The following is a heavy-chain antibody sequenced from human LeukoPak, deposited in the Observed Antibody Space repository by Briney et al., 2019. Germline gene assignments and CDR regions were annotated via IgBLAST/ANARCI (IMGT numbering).Heavy chain of an antibody. CDR2: IKQDGSEK. Sequence: GGSLRLSCAASGFTFSSYWMSWVRQAPGKGLEWVANIKQDGSEKYYVDSVKGRFTISRDNAKNSLHLQMNSLRDEDTAVYYCARDWGNWMNAFDIWGQGTMVTVSS. V-gene: IGHV3-7*05. J-gene: IGHJ3*02. D-gene: IGHD1-20*01. CDR3: ARDWGNWMNAFDI. CDR1: GFTFSSYW.